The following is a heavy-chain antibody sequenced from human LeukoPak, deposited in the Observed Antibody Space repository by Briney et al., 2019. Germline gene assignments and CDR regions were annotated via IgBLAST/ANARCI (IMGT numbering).Heavy chain of an antibody. CDR2: ISYDGSNK. D-gene: IGHD3-16*02. J-gene: IGHJ6*03. CDR3: ASPEGYRGPVPYYYMDV. Sequence: PGRSLRLSCAASGFTFSSYAMHWVRQAPGKGLEWVAVISYDGSNKYYADSVKGRFTISRDNSKNTLYLQMNSLRAEDTAVYYCASPEGYRGPVPYYYMDVWGKGTTVTVSS. CDR1: GFTFSSYA. V-gene: IGHV3-30-3*01.